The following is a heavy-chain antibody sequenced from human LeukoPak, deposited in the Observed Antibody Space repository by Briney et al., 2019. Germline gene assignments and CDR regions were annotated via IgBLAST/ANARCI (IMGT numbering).Heavy chain of an antibody. V-gene: IGHV3-11*01. CDR1: GFTFSDYY. J-gene: IGHJ4*02. CDR2: ISGSGTTI. Sequence: PGGSLRLSCAASGFTFSDYYMSWIRQAPGKGLEWISYISGSGTTIYYADSVKGRFTISRDNAKNSLNLQMNSLRAEDTAVYYCARPGWVLVTATFLDYWGQGALVTVSS. CDR3: ARPGWVLVTATFLDY. D-gene: IGHD2-15*01.